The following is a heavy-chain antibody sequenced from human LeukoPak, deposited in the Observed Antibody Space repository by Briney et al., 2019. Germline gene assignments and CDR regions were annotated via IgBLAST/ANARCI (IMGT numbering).Heavy chain of an antibody. Sequence: PSEVLSLTCSVSGGSISNSNYYWGWIRQPPGKGLEWIASIYYTGSTYYNPSLKSRVSISVDTSKNQFSLRLSSVTAADTAMFYCARHVYTYGELPYYFDYWGQGTLVSVSS. CDR1: GGSISNSNYY. CDR3: ARHVYTYGELPYYFDY. V-gene: IGHV4-39*01. D-gene: IGHD1-26*01. J-gene: IGHJ4*02. CDR2: IYYTGST.